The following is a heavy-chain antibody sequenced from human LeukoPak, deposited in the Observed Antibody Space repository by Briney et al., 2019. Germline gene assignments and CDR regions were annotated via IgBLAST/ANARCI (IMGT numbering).Heavy chain of an antibody. CDR3: AKGGYTTWFDP. J-gene: IGHJ5*02. CDR2: IRSNGRDT. CDR1: GFTFREYS. Sequence: GGSLRLSRAASGFTFREYSMSWVRQAPGKGQEWVSNIRSNGRDTYYIDSVKDRFTISRDNSKNTVYLEMSSLRVEDTGVYYCAKGGYTTWFDPWGQGTLVTVSS. V-gene: IGHV3-23*01. D-gene: IGHD2-15*01.